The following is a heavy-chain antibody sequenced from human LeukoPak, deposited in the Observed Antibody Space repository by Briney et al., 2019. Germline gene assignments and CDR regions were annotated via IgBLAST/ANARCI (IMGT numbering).Heavy chain of an antibody. V-gene: IGHV4-59*01. Sequence: ETLSLTCTVSGGSIISYYWSWIRQPPGKGLEWIGYIYYSGSTNYNPSLKSRVTISVDTSKNQFSLKLSSATAADTAVYYCAAGLTTGTTFDHWGQGTLVTVSS. J-gene: IGHJ4*02. CDR1: GGSIISYY. CDR3: AAGLTTGTTFDH. CDR2: IYYSGST. D-gene: IGHD1-1*01.